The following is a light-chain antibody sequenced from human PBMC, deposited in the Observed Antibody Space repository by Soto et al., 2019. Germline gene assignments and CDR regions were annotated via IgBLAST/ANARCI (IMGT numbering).Light chain of an antibody. J-gene: IGKJ4*01. Sequence: EIVLTQSPGTLSLSPGVRATLSCRASLSVTSGYLLWCQQGPGQAPRLLIYGASNRATCIPDRFSGGGSGTDFTLTISRLEPEDFALYYCQQHINWPLTFGGGTKVDIK. V-gene: IGKV3D-20*02. CDR1: LSVTSGY. CDR2: GAS. CDR3: QQHINWPLT.